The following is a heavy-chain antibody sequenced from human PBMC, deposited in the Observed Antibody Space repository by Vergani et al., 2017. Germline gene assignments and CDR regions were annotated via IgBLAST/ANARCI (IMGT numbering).Heavy chain of an antibody. J-gene: IGHJ4*02. CDR2: ISGSGGST. Sequence: EVQLLESGGGLVQPWGSLRLSCAASGFTFSSYAMSWVRQAPGKGLEWVSAISGSGGSTYYADSVKGRFTISRDNSKNTLYLQMNSLRAEDTAVYYCAKSGGNPGLFDYWGQGTLVTVSS. V-gene: IGHV3-23*01. CDR1: GFTFSSYA. CDR3: AKSGGNPGLFDY. D-gene: IGHD4-23*01.